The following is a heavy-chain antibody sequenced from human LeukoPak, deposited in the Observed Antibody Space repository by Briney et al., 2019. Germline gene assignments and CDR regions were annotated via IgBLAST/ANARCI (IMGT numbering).Heavy chain of an antibody. D-gene: IGHD4-17*01. CDR3: ARVREDGDYVFYFDY. J-gene: IGHJ4*02. CDR2: IWHDGSNK. Sequence: GGSLRLSCAASGFTFSGYSMNWVRQAPGKGLEWVAVIWHDGSNKYYADSVKGRFTISRDNSKNTLYLQMNSLRAEDTAVYYCARVREDGDYVFYFDYWGQGTLVTVSS. CDR1: GFTFSGYS. V-gene: IGHV3-33*08.